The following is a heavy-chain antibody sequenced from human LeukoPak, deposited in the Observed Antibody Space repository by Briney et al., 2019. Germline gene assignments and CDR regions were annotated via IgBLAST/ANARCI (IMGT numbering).Heavy chain of an antibody. CDR2: IYYRGST. J-gene: IGHJ4*02. D-gene: IGHD6-13*01. CDR3: ARLVGSSWYHEVLLGRDY. Sequence: SETLSLTCTVSGGSISSSSYYWGWTRQPPGKGLEWIGYIYYRGSTYYSPSLKSRVTISVDTSKNQFSLKLSSVTAADTAVYYCARLVGSSWYHEVLLGRDYWGQGTLVTVSS. CDR1: GGSISSSSYY. V-gene: IGHV4-39*01.